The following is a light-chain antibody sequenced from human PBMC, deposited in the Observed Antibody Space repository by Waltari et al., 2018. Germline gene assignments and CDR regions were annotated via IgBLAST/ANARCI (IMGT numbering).Light chain of an antibody. CDR1: SSDVGGYNY. V-gene: IGLV2-14*03. CDR3: SSYSSSSTLV. CDR2: DVS. Sequence: HSALTQPASVSGSPGQSITISCTGTSSDVGGYNYVSWYQHHPGEAPKLMIYDVSNRTSGVSNRFSGSKSGNTASLIISGLQAEDEADYYCSSYSSSSTLVFGGGTKVTVL. J-gene: IGLJ2*01.